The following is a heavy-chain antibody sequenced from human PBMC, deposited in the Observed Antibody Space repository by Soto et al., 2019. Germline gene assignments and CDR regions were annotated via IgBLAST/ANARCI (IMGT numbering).Heavy chain of an antibody. CDR1: GGSISSGDYY. J-gene: IGHJ6*02. Sequence: PSETLSLTCTVSGGSISSGDYYWSWIRQPPGKGLEWIGYIYYSGSTYYNPSLKSRVTISVDTSKNQFSLKLSSVTAADTAVYYCATWELGKYYYGLDVWGQGTTVTVSS. V-gene: IGHV4-30-4*01. D-gene: IGHD1-26*01. CDR3: ATWELGKYYYGLDV. CDR2: IYYSGST.